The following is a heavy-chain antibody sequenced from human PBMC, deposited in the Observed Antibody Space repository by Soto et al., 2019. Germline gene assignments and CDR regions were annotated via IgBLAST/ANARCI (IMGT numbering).Heavy chain of an antibody. CDR2: VSQSGNT. CDR3: AGRDYTWGSPF. J-gene: IGHJ3*01. Sequence: PSETLSLTCAVSIGSISSSHWWSWVRQPPGKGLERIGEVSQSGNTNYNPSLKSRVTISVDKSKNQFSLNLSSVTAADTAMYYCAGRDYTWGSPFWGQGTMVTVSS. D-gene: IGHD3-16*01. CDR1: IGSISSSHW. V-gene: IGHV4-4*02.